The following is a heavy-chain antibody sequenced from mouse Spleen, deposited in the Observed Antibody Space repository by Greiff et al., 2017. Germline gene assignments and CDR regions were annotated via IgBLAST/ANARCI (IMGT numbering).Heavy chain of an antibody. D-gene: IGHD4-1*02. J-gene: IGHJ3*01. V-gene: IGHV5-9*04. CDR1: GFTFSSYA. CDR3: ARHPTGKRAWFAY. Sequence: EVKVEESGGGLVKPGGSLKLSCAASGFTFSSYAMSWVRQTPEKRLEWVATISSGGGNTYYPDSVKGRFTISRDNAKNTLYLQMSSLKSEDTAMYYCARHPTGKRAWFAYWGQGTLVTVSA. CDR2: ISSGGGNT.